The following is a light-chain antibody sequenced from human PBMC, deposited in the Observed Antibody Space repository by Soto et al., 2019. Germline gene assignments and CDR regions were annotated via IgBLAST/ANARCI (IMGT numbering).Light chain of an antibody. CDR2: AAS. J-gene: IGKJ1*01. V-gene: IGKV1-39*01. Sequence: EIQMTQSPSSLSASVVDRVIINCRASQSISNHLNWYQQKPGKAPKLLIFAASSLQSGVPSRFSGSRSGPDFTLTISSLQPEDFATYYCQQSYSSPPTFGQGTKVDNK. CDR3: QQSYSSPPT. CDR1: QSISNH.